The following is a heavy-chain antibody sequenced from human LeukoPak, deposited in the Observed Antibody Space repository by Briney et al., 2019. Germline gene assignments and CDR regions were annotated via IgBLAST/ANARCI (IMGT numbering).Heavy chain of an antibody. CDR2: ISAYNGNT. Sequence: ASVKVSCKASGGTFSSYAISWVRQAPGQGLEWMGWISAYNGNTNYAQKLQGRVTMTTDTSTSTAYMELRSLRSDDTAVYYCARTGAVADFDPWGQGTLVTVSS. D-gene: IGHD6-19*01. CDR1: GGTFSSYA. J-gene: IGHJ5*02. CDR3: ARTGAVADFDP. V-gene: IGHV1-18*01.